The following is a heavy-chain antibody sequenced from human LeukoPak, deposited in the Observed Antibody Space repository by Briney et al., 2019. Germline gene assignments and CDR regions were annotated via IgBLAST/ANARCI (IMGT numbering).Heavy chain of an antibody. CDR2: ISYSGRT. V-gene: IGHV4-39*01. J-gene: IGHJ4*02. CDR1: DGSISSNSYY. CDR3: ARAVYSSSALDY. Sequence: SETLSLTCTVSDGSISSNSYYWGWIRQPPGKGLEWIGSISYSGRTYYNPSLESRVTISVDASKNQFSLELNSVTAADTAVYYCARAVYSSSALDYWGQGTLVTVSS. D-gene: IGHD6-13*01.